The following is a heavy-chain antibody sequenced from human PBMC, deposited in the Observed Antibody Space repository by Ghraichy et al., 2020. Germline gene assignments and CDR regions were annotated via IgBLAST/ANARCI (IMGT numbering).Heavy chain of an antibody. CDR2: ISAYNGNT. J-gene: IGHJ5*02. D-gene: IGHD3-3*01. Sequence: ASVKVSCKASGYTFTSYGISWVRQAPGQGLEWMGWISAYNGNTNYAQKLQGRVTMTTDTSTSTAYMELRSLRSDDTAVYYCARDCVDTIFGVVKWFDPWGQGTLVTVSS. CDR3: ARDCVDTIFGVVKWFDP. V-gene: IGHV1-18*01. CDR1: GYTFTSYG.